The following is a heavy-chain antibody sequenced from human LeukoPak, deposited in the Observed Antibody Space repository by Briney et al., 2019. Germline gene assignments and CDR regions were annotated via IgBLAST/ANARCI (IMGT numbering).Heavy chain of an antibody. CDR1: GFTFSSYW. J-gene: IGHJ5*02. CDR2: INSDGSFT. D-gene: IGHD5-18*01. CDR3: ARGDGYGYIS. Sequence: GGSLRLSCAASGFTFSSYWMHWVRQAPGGGLGWVSGINSDGSFTTYADSVKGRFTISRDNAKNTLYLQMNSLRAEDTAVYYWARGDGYGYISWGQGTLVTVSS. V-gene: IGHV3-74*01.